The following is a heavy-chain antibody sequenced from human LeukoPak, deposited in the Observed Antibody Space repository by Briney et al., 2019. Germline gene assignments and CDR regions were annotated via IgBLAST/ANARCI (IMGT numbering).Heavy chain of an antibody. CDR1: GFTFSSYW. CDR2: IKQDGSEK. J-gene: IGHJ4*02. CDR3: ARDEDCGDYYFDY. Sequence: GGSLRLSCAASGFTFSSYWMSWVRQAPGKGLEWVANIKQDGSEKYYVDSVRGRFTISRDNAKNSLYLQMNSLRAEDTAVYYCARDEDCGDYYFDYWGQGTLVTVSS. V-gene: IGHV3-7*01. D-gene: IGHD4-17*01.